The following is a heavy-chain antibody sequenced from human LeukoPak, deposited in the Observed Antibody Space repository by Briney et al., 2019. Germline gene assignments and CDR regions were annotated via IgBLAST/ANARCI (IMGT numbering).Heavy chain of an antibody. CDR3: ARGPTISDNGYFGY. J-gene: IGHJ4*03. V-gene: IGHV4-34*01. Sequence: PAETLSLPCAVYGGSFSSYYWSWIRQSPGKGLEWIAEINHRGDTNYNPSVKSRVTISVDTSKNQFSLKVTSLTAADTAVYFCARGPTISDNGYFGYWGPAVPVTFSS. CDR1: GGSFSSYY. D-gene: IGHD2-21*02. CDR2: INHRGDT.